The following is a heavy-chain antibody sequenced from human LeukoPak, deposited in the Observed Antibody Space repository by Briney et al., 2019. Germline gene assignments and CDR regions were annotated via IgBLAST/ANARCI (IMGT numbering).Heavy chain of an antibody. Sequence: SETLSLTCTVSGGSISNYYWSWIRQPPGKGLEWIGYISYSGSTNYNPSLKSRVTISVDTSKNQFSLKLRSVTTAGTAVYYCARALLRPWFDPWGQGTLVTVSS. CDR2: ISYSGST. V-gene: IGHV4-59*01. J-gene: IGHJ5*02. D-gene: IGHD3-16*01. CDR3: ARALLRPWFDP. CDR1: GGSISNYY.